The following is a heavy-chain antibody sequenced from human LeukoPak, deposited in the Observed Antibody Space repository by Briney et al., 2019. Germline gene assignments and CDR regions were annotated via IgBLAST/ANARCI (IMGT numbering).Heavy chain of an antibody. D-gene: IGHD6-19*01. V-gene: IGHV1-69*06. CDR2: FIPIFGTA. CDR3: ARDVFLGAVAGRGADY. CDR1: EGTFNNYA. J-gene: IGHJ4*02. Sequence: GASVKVSCKTPEGTFNNYAITWVRQAPGQGLEWMGVFIPIFGTANYAQKFQGRVTITADKSTSTAFLELSSLTSDDTAIYYCARDVFLGAVAGRGADYWGQGTLVTVSS.